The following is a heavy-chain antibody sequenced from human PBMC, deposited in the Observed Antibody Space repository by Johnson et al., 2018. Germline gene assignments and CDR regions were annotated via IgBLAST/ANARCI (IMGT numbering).Heavy chain of an antibody. CDR1: GFTFSSYG. CDR3: ARGCCPPRLVIVVVPPDY. CDR2: ISYDGSNK. Sequence: VQLVESGGGVVQPGRSLRLSCAVSGFTFSSYGMHWVRQAPGKGLEWVAVISYDGSNKYYADSVKGRFTISRDNSKNTLYLQMNSLRAEDTAVYYCARGCCPPRLVIVVVPPDYWGQGTLVTVSA. D-gene: IGHD2-2*03. J-gene: IGHJ4*02. V-gene: IGHV3-30*03.